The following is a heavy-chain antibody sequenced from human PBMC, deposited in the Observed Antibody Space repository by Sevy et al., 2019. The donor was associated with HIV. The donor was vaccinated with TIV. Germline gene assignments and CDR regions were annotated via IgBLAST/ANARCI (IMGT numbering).Heavy chain of an antibody. D-gene: IGHD3-22*01. CDR1: GFTFTNAW. CDR3: TTAIAVTVIEGRGPSY. Sequence: GGSLRLSCAASGFTFTNAWMNWVRQAPGKGLEWVGRIKSKNDGGTTDYAAPVKGRFTISRDDSKNTLYMQMSRLKTEDTAVYYCTTAIAVTVIEGRGPSYWGQGTLVTVSS. J-gene: IGHJ4*02. CDR2: IKSKNDGGTT. V-gene: IGHV3-15*07.